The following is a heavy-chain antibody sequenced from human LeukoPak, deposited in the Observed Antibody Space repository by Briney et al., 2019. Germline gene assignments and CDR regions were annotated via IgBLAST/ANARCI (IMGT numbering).Heavy chain of an antibody. CDR1: GFTFSSYS. CDR2: ISSSSSYI. Sequence: AGGSLRLSCAASGFTFSSYSMNWVRQAPGKGLEWVSSISSSSSYIYYADSVKGRLTISRDNAKNSLYLQMNSLRAEDTAVYYCARGEYYDFWSGYFDYWGQGTLVTVSS. D-gene: IGHD3-3*01. J-gene: IGHJ4*02. V-gene: IGHV3-21*01. CDR3: ARGEYYDFWSGYFDY.